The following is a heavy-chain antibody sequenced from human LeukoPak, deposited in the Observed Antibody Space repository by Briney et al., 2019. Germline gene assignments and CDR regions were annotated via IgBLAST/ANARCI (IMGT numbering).Heavy chain of an antibody. CDR3: ARGSGYNYGFPDY. CDR2: IGGSNGIT. CDR1: RFTFKGFA. D-gene: IGHD5-18*01. Sequence: GGSLRFSCEASRFTFKGFAMGWARRPPVRGLRWVQVIGGSNGITFYVGSVKGRFTISRDNSKDTLYLQMNSLRAEDTAVYYCARGSGYNYGFPDYWGQGTLVTVSS. J-gene: IGHJ4*02. V-gene: IGHV3-23*01.